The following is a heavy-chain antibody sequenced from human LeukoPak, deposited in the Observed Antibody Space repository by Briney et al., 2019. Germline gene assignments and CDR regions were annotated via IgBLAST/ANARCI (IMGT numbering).Heavy chain of an antibody. CDR3: ARDPTTYDYGDYSRGWFDP. V-gene: IGHV4-4*02. CDR2: IYHSGST. Sequence: LETLSLTCAVSGGSISSSNWWSWVRQPPGKGLEWIGEIYHSGSTNYNPSLKSRVTISVDKSKNQFSLKLSSVTAADTAVYYCARDPTTYDYGDYSRGWFDPWGQGTLVTVSS. D-gene: IGHD4-17*01. J-gene: IGHJ5*02. CDR1: GGSISSSNW.